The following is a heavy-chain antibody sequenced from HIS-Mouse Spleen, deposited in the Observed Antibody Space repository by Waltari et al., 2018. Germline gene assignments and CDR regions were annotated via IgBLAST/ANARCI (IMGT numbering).Heavy chain of an antibody. V-gene: IGHV1-2*02. CDR1: GYTFTGYD. CDR3: ARSPSGSSWYDY. J-gene: IGHJ4*02. Sequence: QVQLVRSGAEGKKPGASGKVSCKASGYTFTGYDMPTVRQSPGQGLEWMGWINPNSGGTNYAQKFQGRVTMTRDTSISTAYMELSRLRSDDTAVYYCARSPSGSSWYDYWGQGTLVTVSS. D-gene: IGHD6-13*01. CDR2: INPNSGGT.